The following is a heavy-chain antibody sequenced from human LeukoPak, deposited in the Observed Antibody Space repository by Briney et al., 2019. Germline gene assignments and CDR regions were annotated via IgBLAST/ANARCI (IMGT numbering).Heavy chain of an antibody. Sequence: GESLKISCKGSGYSFSSYWIAWVRQMPGKGLEWMGIIYPGDSDTRYSPSFPGQVTISAAKSIRIAYLQWSSLKASDTAVYYCARQWGDCSSISCYSASWGQGTLVTVSS. V-gene: IGHV5-51*01. CDR1: GYSFSSYW. CDR2: IYPGDSDT. J-gene: IGHJ5*02. CDR3: ARQWGDCSSISCYSAS. D-gene: IGHD2-2*01.